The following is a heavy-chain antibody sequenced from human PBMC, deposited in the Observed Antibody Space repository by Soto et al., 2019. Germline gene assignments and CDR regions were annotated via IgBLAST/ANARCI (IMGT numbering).Heavy chain of an antibody. D-gene: IGHD4-4*01. CDR2: IYYSGTS. J-gene: IGHJ4*02. V-gene: IGHV4-59*01. CDR1: GASMRDYY. Sequence: SETLSLTCTVSGASMRDYYWSWIRQPPGMGLEWIGYIYYSGTSNLNPSLKSRVTLSVDTSKKQFSLKLSSATTADTAVYYCPRGRISATTDHFDYWGQGALVTVSS. CDR3: PRGRISATTDHFDY.